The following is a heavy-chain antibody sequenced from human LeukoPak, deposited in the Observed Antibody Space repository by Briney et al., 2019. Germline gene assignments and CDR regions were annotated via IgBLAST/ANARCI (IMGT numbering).Heavy chain of an antibody. V-gene: IGHV3-21*03. CDR3: NLNYYDSSGYSPTVDY. CDR2: ITTSSSYI. J-gene: IGHJ4*02. Sequence: GSLRLSCAASGFTFSTYYMNWVRQAPGKGLEWVSSITTSSSYIYYADSVKGRFTISRDNAKNTLYLQMNSLRTEDTAVYYCNLNYYDSSGYSPTVDYWGQGTRVTVSS. D-gene: IGHD3-22*01. CDR1: GFTFSTYY.